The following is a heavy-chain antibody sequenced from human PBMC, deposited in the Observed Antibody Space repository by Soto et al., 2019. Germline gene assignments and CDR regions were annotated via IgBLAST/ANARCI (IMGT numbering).Heavy chain of an antibody. CDR2: IYYSGST. CDR1: GGSISSGGYY. D-gene: IGHD3-10*01. CDR3: ARSLSEVLLWFGEINALDI. V-gene: IGHV4-31*03. Sequence: QVQLQESGPGLVKPSQTLSLTCTVSGGSISSGGYYWSWIRQHPGKGLEWIGYIYYSGSTYYNPSLKSRVTISVDTSKNQFSLKLSSVTAADTAVYYCARSLSEVLLWFGEINALDIWGQGTMVTVSS. J-gene: IGHJ3*02.